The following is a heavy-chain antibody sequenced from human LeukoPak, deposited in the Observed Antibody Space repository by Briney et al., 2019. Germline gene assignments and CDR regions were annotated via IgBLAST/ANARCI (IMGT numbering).Heavy chain of an antibody. Sequence: GASVKVSCEVSGYTLTELSMHWVRQAPGKGLEWMGGFDPEDGETIYAQKFQGRVTMTEDTSTDTAYMELSSLRSEDTAVYYCATYSGSYPDAFDIWGQGTMVTVSS. CDR1: GYTLTELS. CDR2: FDPEDGET. D-gene: IGHD1-26*01. CDR3: ATYSGSYPDAFDI. J-gene: IGHJ3*02. V-gene: IGHV1-24*01.